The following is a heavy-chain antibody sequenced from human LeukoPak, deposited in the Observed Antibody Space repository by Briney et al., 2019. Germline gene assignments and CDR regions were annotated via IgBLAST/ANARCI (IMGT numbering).Heavy chain of an antibody. Sequence: PSETLSLTCTVSGGSISSGGYYWSWIRQPPGKGLEWIGEIYHSGSTNYNPSLKSRVTISVDKSKNQFSLKLSSVTAADTAVYYCARVGVVATIRGYYFDYWGQGTLVTVSS. CDR2: IYHSGST. CDR3: ARVGVVATIRGYYFDY. V-gene: IGHV4-30-2*01. CDR1: GGSISSGGYY. D-gene: IGHD5-12*01. J-gene: IGHJ4*02.